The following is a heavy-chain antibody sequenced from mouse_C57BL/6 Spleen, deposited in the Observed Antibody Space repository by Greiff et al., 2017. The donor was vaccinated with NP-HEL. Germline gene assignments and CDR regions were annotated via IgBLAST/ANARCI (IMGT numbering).Heavy chain of an antibody. CDR1: GFSLSTFGMG. J-gene: IGHJ4*01. V-gene: IGHV8-8*01. CDR2: IWWDDDK. D-gene: IGHD2-3*01. Sequence: QVTLKECGPGILQPSQTLSLTCSFSGFSLSTFGMGVGWIRQPSGKGLEWLAHIWWDDDKYYNPALKSRLTIFKDTSKNQVFLKIANVDTADTATYYCARTPYDPDAMDYWGQGTSVTVSS. CDR3: ARTPYDPDAMDY.